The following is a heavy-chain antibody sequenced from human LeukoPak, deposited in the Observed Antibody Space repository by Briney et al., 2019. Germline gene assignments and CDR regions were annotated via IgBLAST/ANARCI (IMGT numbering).Heavy chain of an antibody. J-gene: IGHJ4*02. CDR1: GGSFSGYY. V-gene: IGHV4-34*01. D-gene: IGHD4-17*01. CDR2: INHSGST. CDR3: ARADGDYVFFDY. Sequence: KASETLSLTCAVYGGSFSGYYWSWIRQPPGKGLEWIGEINHSGSTNYNPSPKSRVTISVDRSKNQFSLKLSSVTAADTAVYYCARADGDYVFFDYWGQGTLVTVSS.